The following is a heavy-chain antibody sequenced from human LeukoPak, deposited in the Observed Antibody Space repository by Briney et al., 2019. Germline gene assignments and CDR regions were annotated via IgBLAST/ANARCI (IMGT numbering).Heavy chain of an antibody. CDR1: GYSFTTYW. Sequence: GESLKISCKGSGYSFTTYWIGWVRQMPGKGLEWMGIIYPGDSETKYSPPFQGQVTISADKSINTAYLQWSSLKASDTATYYCARRAADSSSLGYWGQGTLVTVSS. D-gene: IGHD6-6*01. CDR2: IYPGDSET. CDR3: ARRAADSSSLGY. V-gene: IGHV5-51*01. J-gene: IGHJ4*02.